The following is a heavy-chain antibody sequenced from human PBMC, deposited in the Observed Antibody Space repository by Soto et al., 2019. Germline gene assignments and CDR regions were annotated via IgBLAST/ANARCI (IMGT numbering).Heavy chain of an antibody. CDR3: AKVIWIAAAGPNWFDP. CDR2: ISGSGGST. CDR1: GFTFSSYA. J-gene: IGHJ5*02. D-gene: IGHD6-13*01. Sequence: GGSLRLSCAASGFTFSSYAMSWVRQAPGKGLEWVSAISGSGGSTYYADSVKGRFTISRDNSKNTLYLQMNSLRAEDTAVYYCAKVIWIAAAGPNWFDPWGQGTLVTVSS. V-gene: IGHV3-23*01.